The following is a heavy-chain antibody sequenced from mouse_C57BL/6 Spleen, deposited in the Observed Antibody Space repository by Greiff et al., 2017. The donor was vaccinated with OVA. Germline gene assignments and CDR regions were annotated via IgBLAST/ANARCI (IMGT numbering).Heavy chain of an antibody. D-gene: IGHD2-5*01. J-gene: IGHJ3*01. Sequence: VHVKQSGPELVKPGASVKISCKASGYSFTGYYMNWVKQSPEKSLEWIGEINPSTGGTTYNQKFKAKATLTVDKSSSTAYMQLKSLTSEDSAVYYCARSGYYSNYPFAYWGQGTLVTVSA. CDR2: INPSTGGT. CDR3: ARSGYYSNYPFAY. CDR1: GYSFTGYY. V-gene: IGHV1-42*01.